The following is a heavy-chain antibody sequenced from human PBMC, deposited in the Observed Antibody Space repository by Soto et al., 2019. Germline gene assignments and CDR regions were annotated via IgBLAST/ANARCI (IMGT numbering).Heavy chain of an antibody. CDR1: GYTFTEYY. V-gene: IGHV1-2*04. CDR2: ISPNSGRT. Sequence: QEQLVQSGAEVKKPGASVKVSCKASGYTFTEYYIHWVRQVPGRGLEWMGWISPNSGRTKSAQKFQGWVTMTEDTSIATVYMELNGLKSDDTAIYFCARRLGAAGDYFSGLDVWGQGTAVIVSS. J-gene: IGHJ6*02. CDR3: ARRLGAAGDYFSGLDV. D-gene: IGHD6-25*01.